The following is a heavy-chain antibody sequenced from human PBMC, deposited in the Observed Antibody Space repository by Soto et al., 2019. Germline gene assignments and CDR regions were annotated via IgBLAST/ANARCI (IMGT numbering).Heavy chain of an antibody. D-gene: IGHD6-13*01. CDR3: ARERSAAGTGWFDP. Sequence: ASLKVSCKSSGYTFTSYVFKWVRQATGQGLEWMGWMNPNSGNTGYAQKFQGRVTMTRNTSISTAYMELSSLRSEDTAVYYCARERSAAGTGWFDPWGQGTLVTVSS. CDR1: GYTFTSYV. J-gene: IGHJ5*02. V-gene: IGHV1-8*01. CDR2: MNPNSGNT.